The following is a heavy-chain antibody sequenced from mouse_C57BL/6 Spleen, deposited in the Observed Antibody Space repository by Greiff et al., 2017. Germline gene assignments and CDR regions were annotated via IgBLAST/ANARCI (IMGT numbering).Heavy chain of an antibody. CDR2: INPNNGGT. CDR3: ERYWDY. V-gene: IGHV1-26*01. CDR1: GYTFTDYY. Sequence: EVQLQQSGPELVKPGASVKISCKASGYTFTDYYMNWVKQSHGQSLEWIGDINPNNGGTSYNQKFKGKATLTVDKSSSTAYMELRSLTSEDSAVYYCERYWDYWGQGTTLTVSS. J-gene: IGHJ2*01.